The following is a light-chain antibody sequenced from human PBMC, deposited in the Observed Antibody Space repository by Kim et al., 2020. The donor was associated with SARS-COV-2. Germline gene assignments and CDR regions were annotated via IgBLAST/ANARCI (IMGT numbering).Light chain of an antibody. CDR3: SSYTVSATYV. CDR2: DVS. Sequence: QSALTQPASVSGSPGQSITISCTGTSSDVGGYNFVSWYQQHPGKAPKVLISDVSNRPSGVSNRFSGSKSDNAASLTISGLQAEDEADYYCSSYTVSATYVFGTGTKVTVL. J-gene: IGLJ1*01. CDR1: SSDVGGYNF. V-gene: IGLV2-14*03.